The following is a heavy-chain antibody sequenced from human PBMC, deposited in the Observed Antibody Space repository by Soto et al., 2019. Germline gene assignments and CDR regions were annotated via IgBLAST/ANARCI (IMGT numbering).Heavy chain of an antibody. CDR1: GFTFSSYA. CDR3: ARDGGAY. J-gene: IGHJ4*02. Sequence: QVQLVESGGGVVQPGRSLRLSCAASGFTFSSYAMHWVRRAPGKGLEWMAVMSYDGSNKYYADSVKGRFTISRDNSKNTLYLQMNSLRPDDTALYYCARDGGAYWGQGTLVILSS. V-gene: IGHV3-30-3*01. D-gene: IGHD3-16*01. CDR2: MSYDGSNK.